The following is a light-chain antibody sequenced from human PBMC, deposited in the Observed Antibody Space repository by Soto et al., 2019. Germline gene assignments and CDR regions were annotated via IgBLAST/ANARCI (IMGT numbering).Light chain of an antibody. J-gene: IGLJ1*01. CDR3: ATWDDRLRAYV. Sequence: QSVLTQPPSASGTPGQRVTISCSGGSSNIGTYYVDWYQQLPGTAPKLLIHRNGQRPSGVPDRFSGSKSGTSASLAISGLRSEDEADYYCATWDDRLRAYVIGAGTKLTVL. CDR1: SSNIGTYY. V-gene: IGLV1-47*01. CDR2: RNG.